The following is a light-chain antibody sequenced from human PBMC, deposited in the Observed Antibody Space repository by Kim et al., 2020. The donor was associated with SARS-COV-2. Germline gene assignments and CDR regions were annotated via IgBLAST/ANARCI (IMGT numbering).Light chain of an antibody. J-gene: IGKJ4*01. V-gene: IGKV3-20*01. CDR2: GAS. CDR1: QSVSSSY. Sequence: EIVLTQSPGTLSLSPGERATLSCRASQSVSSSYLAWYQQKPGQAPRLLIYGASSRATGIPDRFSGSGSGTDFTLTISRLEPEDFATYYCQQLSSYPLTFGGGTKVDIK. CDR3: QQLSSYPLT.